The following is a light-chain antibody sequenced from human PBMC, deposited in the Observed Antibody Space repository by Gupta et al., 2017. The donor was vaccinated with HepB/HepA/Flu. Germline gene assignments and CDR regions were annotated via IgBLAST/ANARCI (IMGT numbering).Light chain of an antibody. Sequence: HSALTQPASVSGFPGQSITISCTGTSSDFGDFNHVSWYQQHPGKAPKLLISEVSNRPSMISNRFLGSKSGKTASLTISGLQTEDEADYYCSSFTYTTTLVVFGGGTKVTVL. CDR2: EVS. J-gene: IGLJ2*01. CDR1: SSDFGDFNH. CDR3: SSFTYTTTLVV. V-gene: IGLV2-14*01.